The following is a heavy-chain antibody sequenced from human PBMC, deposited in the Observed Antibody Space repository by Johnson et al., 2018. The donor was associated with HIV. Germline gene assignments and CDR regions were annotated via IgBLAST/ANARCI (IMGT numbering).Heavy chain of an antibody. D-gene: IGHD7-27*01. J-gene: IGHJ3*02. CDR2: ISYDGSNK. CDR1: GFTFSSYA. Sequence: VQLVESGGGLVQPGGSLRLSCVASGFTFSSYAMHWVRQAPGKGLEWVAVISYDGSNKYYADSVKGRFTISRDNSKNTLYLQMNSLGAEDTAVYYCARSNWAHFDAFDIWGQGTMVTVSS. CDR3: ARSNWAHFDAFDI. V-gene: IGHV3-30*04.